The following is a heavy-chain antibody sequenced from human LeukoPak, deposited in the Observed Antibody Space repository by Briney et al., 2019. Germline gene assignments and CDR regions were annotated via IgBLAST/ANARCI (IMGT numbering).Heavy chain of an antibody. CDR2: INSDGSST. J-gene: IGHJ4*02. V-gene: IGHV3-74*01. D-gene: IGHD6-19*01. CDR1: GFTFSSYW. Sequence: GGSLRLSCAASGFTFSSYWMHWVRQAPGKGLVWVSRINSDGSSTSYADSVKGRFTASRDNAKNTLYLQMNSLRAEDTAAYYCASRVNSGWSFDYWGQGTLVTVSS. CDR3: ASRVNSGWSFDY.